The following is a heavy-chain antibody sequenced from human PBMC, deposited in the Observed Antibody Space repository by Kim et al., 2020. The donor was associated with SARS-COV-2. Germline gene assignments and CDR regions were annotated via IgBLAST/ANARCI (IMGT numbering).Heavy chain of an antibody. V-gene: IGHV3-74*01. Sequence: GGSLRLSCAASGFTFSSYWMHWVRQAPGKGLVWVSRINSDGSSTSYADSVKGRFTISRDNAKNTLYLQMNSLRAEDTAVYYCARGYYDYVWGSYRYNWIDPWGQGTLVTVSS. CDR1: GFTFSSYW. D-gene: IGHD3-16*02. CDR3: ARGYYDYVWGSYRYNWIDP. CDR2: INSDGSST. J-gene: IGHJ5*02.